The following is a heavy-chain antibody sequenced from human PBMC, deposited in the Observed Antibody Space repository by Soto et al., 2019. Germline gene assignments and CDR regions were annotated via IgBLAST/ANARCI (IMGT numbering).Heavy chain of an antibody. D-gene: IGHD3-10*01. J-gene: IGHJ6*02. CDR1: GGTFSSYA. CDR2: IIPIFGTA. V-gene: IGHV1-69*13. CDR3: ARAHAYYYGSGSYRFTHLGHLVSLRYYGMDV. Sequence: SVKVSCKASGGTFSSYAISWVRQAPGQGLEWMGGIIPIFGTANYAQKFQGRVTITADESTSTAYMELSSLRSEDTAVYYCARAHAYYYGSGSYRFTHLGHLVSLRYYGMDVWGQGTTVTVSS.